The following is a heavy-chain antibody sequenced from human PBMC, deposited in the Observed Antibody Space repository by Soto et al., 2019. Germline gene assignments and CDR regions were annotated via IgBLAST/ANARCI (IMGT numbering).Heavy chain of an antibody. CDR1: GYTFTGYY. Sequence: QVQLVQSGAEVKKPGASVKVSCKASGYTFTGYYMHWVRQAPGQGLEWMGWINPNSGGTNYAQKFQGRGTMTRDTSISTDYMELSRLRSDDTAVYYCARDRSSSWYGGWFDPWGQGTLVTVSS. CDR3: ARDRSSSWYGGWFDP. D-gene: IGHD6-13*01. V-gene: IGHV1-2*02. CDR2: INPNSGGT. J-gene: IGHJ5*02.